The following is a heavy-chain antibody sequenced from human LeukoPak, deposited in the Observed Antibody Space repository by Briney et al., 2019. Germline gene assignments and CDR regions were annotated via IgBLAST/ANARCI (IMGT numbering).Heavy chain of an antibody. Sequence: GRSLRLSCAASGFTFSSYGMHWVRQAPGKGLERVAVIWYDGSNKYYADSVKGRFTISRDNSKNTLYLQMNSLRAEDTAVYYCAREPNGGPYGMDVWGQGTTVTVSS. D-gene: IGHD4-23*01. J-gene: IGHJ6*02. V-gene: IGHV3-33*01. CDR2: IWYDGSNK. CDR1: GFTFSSYG. CDR3: AREPNGGPYGMDV.